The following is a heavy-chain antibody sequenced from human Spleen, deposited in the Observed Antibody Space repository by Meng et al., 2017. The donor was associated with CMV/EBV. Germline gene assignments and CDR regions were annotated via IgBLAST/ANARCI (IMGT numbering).Heavy chain of an antibody. CDR3: AKTVGISREYYDVWSGFDY. D-gene: IGHD3-3*01. J-gene: IGHJ4*02. CDR1: GFTFSSYA. Sequence: GGSLRLSCAASGFTFSSYAMYWVRQAPGKGLEWVAVISYDGTNKYYADSVEGRFTISRDNSKNTLYLEMNSLRVEDTAVYYCAKTVGISREYYDVWSGFDYWGPGTLVTVSS. V-gene: IGHV3-30*04. CDR2: ISYDGTNK.